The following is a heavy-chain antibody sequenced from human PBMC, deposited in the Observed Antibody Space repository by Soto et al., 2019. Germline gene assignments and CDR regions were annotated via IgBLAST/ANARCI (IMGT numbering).Heavy chain of an antibody. CDR3: ARGGNRYSNTASGVGGFDF. V-gene: IGHV4-59*01. D-gene: IGHD5-12*01. CDR2: IYYTGTT. Sequence: QMQLQESGPGLVKPSETLSLTCTVSGVSISSSYWSWIRQSPGTGLEWIGYIYYTGTTNYNPSLKRRVTISLDTAKNQFSLNVNSLTTADTAVYFCARGGNRYSNTASGVGGFDFLGQGTLVNVSS. CDR1: GVSISSSY. J-gene: IGHJ4*02.